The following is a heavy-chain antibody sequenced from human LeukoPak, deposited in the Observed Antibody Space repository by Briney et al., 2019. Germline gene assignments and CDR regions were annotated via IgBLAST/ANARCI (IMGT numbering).Heavy chain of an antibody. CDR1: GYTFTSYD. CDR2: MNPNSGNT. Sequence: GASVKVSCKASGYTFTSYDINWVRQATGQGLEWMGWMNPNSGNTVYAQKFQGRVTMTRNTSISTAYMELSSLRSEDTAVYYCARGWFGEYTTYYYYYYMGVWGKGTTVTVSS. J-gene: IGHJ6*03. V-gene: IGHV1-8*01. CDR3: ARGWFGEYTTYYYYYYMGV. D-gene: IGHD3-10*01.